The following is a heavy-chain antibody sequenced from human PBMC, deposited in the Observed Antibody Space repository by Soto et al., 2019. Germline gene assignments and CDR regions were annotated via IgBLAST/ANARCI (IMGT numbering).Heavy chain of an antibody. D-gene: IGHD2-15*01. CDR1: GGTSRSLS. V-gene: IGHV1-69*10. Sequence: SVKVSCKASGGTSRSLSITWVRQAPGQGLEWMGGITPLFGIPNYPQKFQGRLTITADKSTGTAYLELSSLRSEDTAVYYCARDTHSAGGWFDTWGRGTLVTVSS. CDR2: ITPLFGIP. CDR3: ARDTHSAGGWFDT. J-gene: IGHJ5*02.